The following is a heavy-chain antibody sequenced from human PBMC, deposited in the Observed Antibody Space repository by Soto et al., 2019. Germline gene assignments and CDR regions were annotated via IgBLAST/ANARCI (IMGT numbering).Heavy chain of an antibody. CDR1: GFTVSSNY. J-gene: IGHJ5*02. D-gene: IGHD3-3*01. CDR3: ARATSKNGFSP. Sequence: GGSLRLSCAASGFTVSSNYMSWVRQAPGKGLEWVSVIYGGGSTYYADSVKGRFTISRDNSKNTLYLQMNSLRAEDTAVYYCARATSKNGFSPWGQGTLVTVSS. CDR2: IYGGGST. V-gene: IGHV3-66*01.